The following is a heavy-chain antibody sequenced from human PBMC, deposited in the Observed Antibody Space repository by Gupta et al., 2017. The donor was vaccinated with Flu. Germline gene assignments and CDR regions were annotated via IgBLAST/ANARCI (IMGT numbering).Heavy chain of an antibody. CDR3: ARRITYGDTFDY. CDR2: IDYSGGK. Sequence: QLQLQESGPGLVNPSETLSLICTVSGGSVSSSGYLWGWIRQSPGKGLEWIGHIDYSGGKFDNPSLTSRITISMDTSKNQFSLSLKSVTAADTSVYYCARRITYGDTFDYWGQGTLVTVSS. CDR1: GGSVSSSGYL. V-gene: IGHV4-39*01. J-gene: IGHJ4*02. D-gene: IGHD5-18*01.